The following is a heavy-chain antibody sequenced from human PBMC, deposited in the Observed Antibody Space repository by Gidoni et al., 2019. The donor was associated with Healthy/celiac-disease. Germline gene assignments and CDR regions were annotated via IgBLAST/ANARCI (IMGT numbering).Heavy chain of an antibody. CDR2: IKSKTDGGTT. D-gene: IGHD3-10*01. CDR1: GFIFRNAW. J-gene: IGHJ4*02. V-gene: IGHV3-15*01. Sequence: VQLVEAGGSFVKAWGSLRISCSGFGFIFRNAWMSWGRQAPGKGLEWVGRIKSKTDGGTTDYAAPVKGRFTISRDDSKNTLYLQMNSLKTEDTAVYYCTTDNYGSGSFDYWGQGTLVTVSS. CDR3: TTDNYGSGSFDY.